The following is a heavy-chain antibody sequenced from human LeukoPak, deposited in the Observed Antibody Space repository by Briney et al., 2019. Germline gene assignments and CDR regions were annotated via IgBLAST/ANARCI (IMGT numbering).Heavy chain of an antibody. CDR3: ARVGYYDSSGYLQH. V-gene: IGHV1-2*06. D-gene: IGHD3-22*01. Sequence: GASVKVSCKASGYTFTGYYMHWMLQAPGQGLEWMGRINPNSGGTNYAQKFQGRVTMTRDTSISTAYMELSRLRSDDTAVYYCARVGYYDSSGYLQHWGQGTLVTVSS. CDR1: GYTFTGYY. J-gene: IGHJ1*01. CDR2: INPNSGGT.